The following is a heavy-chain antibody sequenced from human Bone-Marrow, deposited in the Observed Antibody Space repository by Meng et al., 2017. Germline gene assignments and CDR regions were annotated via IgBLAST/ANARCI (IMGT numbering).Heavy chain of an antibody. CDR3: ATGAAAADH. J-gene: IGHJ4*02. D-gene: IGHD6-13*01. Sequence: VQLVGSGGGLVKPGGSLRLSCAASGFTFSDYYMSWIRQAPGKGLEWVGRIKRNSDGGTIDYAAPVKGRFTISRDDSKNTLYLQMDSLITEDTAVYFCATGAAAADHWGQGTLVTVSS. V-gene: IGHV3-15*01. CDR2: IKRNSDGGTI. CDR1: GFTFSDYY.